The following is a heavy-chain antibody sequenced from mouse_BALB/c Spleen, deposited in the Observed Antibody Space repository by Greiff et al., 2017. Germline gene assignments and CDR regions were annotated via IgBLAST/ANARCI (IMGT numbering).Heavy chain of an antibody. V-gene: IGHV1S132*01. J-gene: IGHJ4*01. Sequence: VQLQQSGAELVRPGASVKLSCKTSGYIFTSYWIHWVNQRSGQGLEWIARINPGTGSTYYNETFKGKATLTADNSSSTAYMQLSSLKSEDTAVYFCARVTTVVAPEAMDYWGQGTSVTVSS. CDR1: GYIFTSYW. D-gene: IGHD1-1*01. CDR2: INPGTGST. CDR3: ARVTTVVAPEAMDY.